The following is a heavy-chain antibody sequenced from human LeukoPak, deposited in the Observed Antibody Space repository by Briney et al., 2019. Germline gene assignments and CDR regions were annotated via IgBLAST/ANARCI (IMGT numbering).Heavy chain of an antibody. V-gene: IGHV3-53*01. CDR1: GFTFSSYW. CDR3: ARVGGSGYYYFDY. Sequence: PGGSLRLSCAASGFTFSSYWMSWVRQAPGKGLKWVSVIYSGGTTYYADSVTGRFTISRDNSKNTLYLQMNSLTVEDTAVYYCARVGGSGYYYFDYWGQGTLVTVSS. J-gene: IGHJ4*02. CDR2: IYSGGTT. D-gene: IGHD3-10*01.